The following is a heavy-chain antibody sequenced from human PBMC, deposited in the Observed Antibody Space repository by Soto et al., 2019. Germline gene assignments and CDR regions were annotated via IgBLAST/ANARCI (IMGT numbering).Heavy chain of an antibody. J-gene: IGHJ4*02. V-gene: IGHV4-30-4*01. CDR2: IYYSGGT. D-gene: IGHD5-18*01. Sequence: KPSETLSLTCTVSGGSISSGDYYWSWIRQPPGKGLEWIGYIYYSGGTYYNPSLKSRVTISVDTSKNQFSLKLSSVTAADTAVYYCARGGYSYGYPIYYFDYWGQGTLVTVSS. CDR1: GGSISSGDYY. CDR3: ARGGYSYGYPIYYFDY.